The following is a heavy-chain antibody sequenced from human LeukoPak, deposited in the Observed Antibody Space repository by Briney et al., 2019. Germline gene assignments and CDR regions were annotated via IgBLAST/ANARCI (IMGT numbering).Heavy chain of an antibody. V-gene: IGHV1-69*13. CDR3: ARHHLEYYYDSSGYSNFDY. Sequence: GASVKVSCKASGGTFSSYAISWVRQAPGQGLEWMGGIIPIFGTANYAQKFQGRVTITADESTSTAYIELSSLRSEDTAVYYCARHHLEYYYDSSGYSNFDYWGQGTLVTVSS. D-gene: IGHD3-22*01. CDR1: GGTFSSYA. CDR2: IIPIFGTA. J-gene: IGHJ4*02.